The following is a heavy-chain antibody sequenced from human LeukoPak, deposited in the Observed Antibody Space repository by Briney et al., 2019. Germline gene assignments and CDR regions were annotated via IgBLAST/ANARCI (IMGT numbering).Heavy chain of an antibody. V-gene: IGHV3-48*01. CDR1: GFTFSSYS. CDR3: ARDADDFWSGMPIYLRAFDI. CDR2: ISSSSSTI. D-gene: IGHD3-3*01. J-gene: IGHJ3*02. Sequence: GGSLRLSCAASGFTFSSYSMNWVRQAPGKGLEWVSYISSSSSTIYYADSVKGRFTISRDNAKNSLYLQMNSLRAEDTAVYYCARDADDFWSGMPIYLRAFDIWGQGTMVTVSS.